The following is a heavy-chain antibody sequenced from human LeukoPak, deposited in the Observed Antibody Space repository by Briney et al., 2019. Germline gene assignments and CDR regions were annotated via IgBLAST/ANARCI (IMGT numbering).Heavy chain of an antibody. CDR1: GFTFSSYA. Sequence: PGGSLRLSCAASGFTFSSYAMSWVRQAPGKGLEWVSIIYSGGTTYYADSVKGRFTIPRDNSKNTLYLQMNSLRAEDTAVYYCAREGPTTAFDYWGQGTLVTVSS. V-gene: IGHV3-23*03. D-gene: IGHD1-26*01. CDR2: IYSGGTT. CDR3: AREGPTTAFDY. J-gene: IGHJ4*02.